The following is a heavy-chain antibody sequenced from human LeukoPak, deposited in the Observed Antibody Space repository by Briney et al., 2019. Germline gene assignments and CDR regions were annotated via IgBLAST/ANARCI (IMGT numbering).Heavy chain of an antibody. CDR3: AKGGHDFNPFYW. CDR1: GFSFSTYA. J-gene: IGHJ4*02. CDR2: IKGGGNDP. Sequence: GGSLRLSCAASGFSFSTYAMGWVRQAPGQGLKWISSIKGGGNDPFYADSVKGLFTTSRDNSKNTLFLQLNSLRAEDSAVYYCAKGGHDFNPFYWWGQGTLVTVSS. V-gene: IGHV3-23*01. D-gene: IGHD2-21*02.